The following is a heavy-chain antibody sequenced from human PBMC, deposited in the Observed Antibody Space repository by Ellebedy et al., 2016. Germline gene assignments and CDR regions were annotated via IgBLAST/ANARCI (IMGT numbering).Heavy chain of an antibody. CDR3: TRGRGGFTNDAFDI. J-gene: IGHJ3*02. CDR1: GFTFSNYW. CDR2: ISSGVGSR. Sequence: GESLKISCVVSGFTFSNYWIHWVRQIPGKGLVWVSRISSGVGSRSYAASVKGRFTISSDNAKNTVDLQMNSLRDEDTAVYYCTRGRGGFTNDAFDIWGQGTVVTVSS. V-gene: IGHV3-74*01. D-gene: IGHD3-16*01.